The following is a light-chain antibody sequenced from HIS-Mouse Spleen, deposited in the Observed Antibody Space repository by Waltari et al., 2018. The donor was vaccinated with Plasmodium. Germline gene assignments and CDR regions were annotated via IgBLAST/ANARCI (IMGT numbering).Light chain of an antibody. CDR1: QSVSSSY. V-gene: IGKV3-20*01. Sequence: EIVLTQSPGTLSLSPGERATLSCRASQSVSSSYLAWYQQKPGQAPRFLSDGASSRATGIPDRFSGSGSGTDFTLTISRLEPEDFAVYYCQQYGSSPYTFGQGTKLEIK. CDR3: QQYGSSPYT. J-gene: IGKJ2*01. CDR2: GAS.